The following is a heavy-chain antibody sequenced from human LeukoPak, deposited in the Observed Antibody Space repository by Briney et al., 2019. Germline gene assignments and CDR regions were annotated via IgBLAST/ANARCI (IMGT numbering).Heavy chain of an antibody. V-gene: IGHV3-21*01. CDR1: GFTFSSYA. CDR2: ISSSSSYT. CDR3: ARDLIAAAGTGVYYFDY. D-gene: IGHD6-13*01. J-gene: IGHJ4*02. Sequence: PGGSLRLSCAASGFTFSSYAMSWVRQAPGKGLEWVSSISSSSSYTYYADSVKGRFTISRDNAKNSLYLQMNSLRAEDTAVYYCARDLIAAAGTGVYYFDYWGQGTLVTVSS.